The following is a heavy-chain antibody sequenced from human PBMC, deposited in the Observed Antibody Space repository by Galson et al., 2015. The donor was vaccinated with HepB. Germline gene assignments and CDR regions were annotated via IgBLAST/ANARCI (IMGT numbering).Heavy chain of an antibody. CDR2: ISYDGSNK. V-gene: IGHV3-30-3*01. J-gene: IGHJ5*02. CDR1: GFTFSSYA. CDR3: ARGVYYYDSSGYSENWFDP. Sequence: SLRLSCAASGFTFSSYAMHWVRQAPGKGLEWVAVISYDGSNKYYADSVKGRFTISRDNSKNTLYLQMNSLRAEDTAVYYCARGVYYYDSSGYSENWFDPWGQGTLVTVSS. D-gene: IGHD3-22*01.